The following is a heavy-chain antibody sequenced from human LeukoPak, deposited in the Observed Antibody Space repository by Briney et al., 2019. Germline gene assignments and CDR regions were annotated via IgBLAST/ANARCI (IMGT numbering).Heavy chain of an antibody. CDR1: VGSIRSSSYY. CDR2: IYYSGST. D-gene: IGHD3-10*01. CDR3: AARPSYYYCSGSYFDY. Sequence: SETLSLTCTVSVGSIRSSSYYWGWIRQPPGKGREWIGSIYYSGSTYYNPSLKSRVTISVDTSKNQFSLKLSSVTAADTAVYYCAARPSYYYCSGSYFDYWGQGTLVTVSS. V-gene: IGHV4-39*01. J-gene: IGHJ4*02.